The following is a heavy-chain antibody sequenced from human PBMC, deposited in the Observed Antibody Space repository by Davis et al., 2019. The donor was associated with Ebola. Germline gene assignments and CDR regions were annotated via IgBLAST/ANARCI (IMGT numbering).Heavy chain of an antibody. CDR1: GFSFSSYG. J-gene: IGHJ4*02. Sequence: GESLNISCAASGFSFSSYGMHWVRQAPGKGLEWVTSISDDGAKEYYADSVKGRFTIARDNSKNILYLQMNSLGPEDTDVYYCASGKFGISTDWGQGTLATVSS. V-gene: IGHV3-30*03. CDR2: ISDDGAKE. CDR3: ASGKFGISTD. D-gene: IGHD3-16*01.